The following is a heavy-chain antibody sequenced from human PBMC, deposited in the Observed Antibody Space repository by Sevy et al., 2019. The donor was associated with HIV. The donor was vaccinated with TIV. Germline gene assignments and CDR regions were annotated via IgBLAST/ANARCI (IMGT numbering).Heavy chain of an antibody. CDR3: ARYGGIVDRAFDF. CDR1: GVSISSSSYD. CDR2: IYYSGST. V-gene: IGHV4-39*01. Sequence: SETLSLTCSVSGVSISSSSYDWGWIRQPPGKGLEWIGSIYYSGSTYYNPSLMGPVTVSVDTSKNQFSLNLRSVTAADTAVYYCARYGGIVDRAFDFWGRGTLVTVSS. J-gene: IGHJ4*02. D-gene: IGHD2-21*01.